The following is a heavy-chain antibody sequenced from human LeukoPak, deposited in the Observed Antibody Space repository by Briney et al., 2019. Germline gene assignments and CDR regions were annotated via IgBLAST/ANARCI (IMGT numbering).Heavy chain of an antibody. D-gene: IGHD5-24*01. CDR3: AREMATIEDCYGMDV. Sequence: SETLSLTCAVYGGSFSGYYWSWIRQPPGKGLEWIGEINHSGSTNYNPSLKSRVTISVDTSKNQFSLKPSSVTAADTAVYYCAREMATIEDCYGMDVWGQGTTVTVSS. CDR1: GGSFSGYY. J-gene: IGHJ6*02. CDR2: INHSGST. V-gene: IGHV4-34*01.